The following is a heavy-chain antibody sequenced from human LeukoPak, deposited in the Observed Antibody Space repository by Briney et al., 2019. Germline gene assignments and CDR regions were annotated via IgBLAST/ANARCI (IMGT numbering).Heavy chain of an antibody. Sequence: SETLSLTCAVYGGSFSGYYWSWIRQPPGKGLEWIGEINHSGSTNYNPSLKSRVTISVDTSKNQFSLKLSSVTAADTAVYYCARATGTRFDCWGQGTLVTVSS. V-gene: IGHV4-34*01. CDR3: ARATGTRFDC. CDR1: GGSFSGYY. D-gene: IGHD1-1*01. CDR2: INHSGST. J-gene: IGHJ4*02.